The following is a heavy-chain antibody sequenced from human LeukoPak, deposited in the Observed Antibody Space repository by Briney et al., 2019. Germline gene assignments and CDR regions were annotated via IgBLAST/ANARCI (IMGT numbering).Heavy chain of an antibody. CDR2: IIPIFGTA. CDR1: GGIFSSYA. D-gene: IGHD5-18*01. V-gene: IGHV1-69*13. J-gene: IGHJ4*02. Sequence: SVKVSCKASGGIFSSYAISWVRQAPGQGLEWMGGIIPIFGTANYAQKFQGRVTITADESTSTAYMELSSLRSEDTAVYYCATAADTAMGVFDYWGQGTLVTVSS. CDR3: ATAADTAMGVFDY.